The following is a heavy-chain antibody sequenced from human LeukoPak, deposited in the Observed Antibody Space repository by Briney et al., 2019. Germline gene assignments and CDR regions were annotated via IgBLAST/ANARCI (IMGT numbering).Heavy chain of an antibody. Sequence: GESLKISCKGSGYSFTSYWIGWVRQMPGKGLEWMGIIYPGDSDTRYSPSFQAQVTISADKSISTAYLQWSSLKASDTAMYYCARRYGSGKTYYYYYMDVWGKGTTVTISS. V-gene: IGHV5-51*01. J-gene: IGHJ6*03. CDR1: GYSFTSYW. D-gene: IGHD3-10*01. CDR3: ARRYGSGKTYYYYYMDV. CDR2: IYPGDSDT.